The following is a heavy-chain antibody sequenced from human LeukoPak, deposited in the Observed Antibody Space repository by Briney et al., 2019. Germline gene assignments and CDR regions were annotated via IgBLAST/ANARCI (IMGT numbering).Heavy chain of an antibody. Sequence: PGGSLRLSCIASGFTFSDYGINWVRQAPGKGLEWVSYISTTSRYRNYADSVEGRFTISRDNAKNSVYLQMDSLRADDTAVYYCTRDPGNHFDYWGRGVLVTVSS. J-gene: IGHJ4*01. CDR2: ISTTSRYR. CDR1: GFTFSDYG. CDR3: TRDPGNHFDY. V-gene: IGHV3-21*01.